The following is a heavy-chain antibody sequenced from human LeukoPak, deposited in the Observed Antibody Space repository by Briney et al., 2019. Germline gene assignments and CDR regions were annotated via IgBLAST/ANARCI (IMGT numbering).Heavy chain of an antibody. Sequence: GGSLRLSCAASGFTVSSNYMSWVRQAPGKGLEWVSVIYSGGSTNYADSVKGRFAISRDSSKNTLYLQMNSLRAEDTAVYYCARDLGGRMGLSAVWGQGTTVTVSS. CDR3: ARDLGGRMGLSAV. D-gene: IGHD5-24*01. CDR2: IYSGGST. J-gene: IGHJ6*02. CDR1: GFTVSSNY. V-gene: IGHV3-53*01.